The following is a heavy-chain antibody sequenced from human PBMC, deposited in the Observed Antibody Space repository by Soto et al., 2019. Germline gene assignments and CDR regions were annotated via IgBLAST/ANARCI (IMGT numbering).Heavy chain of an antibody. Sequence: PSETLSLTCTASGGSISSSIYYWGWIRQPPGRGLEWIGIIDYSGTTYYNPSLKSRLTMSVDTSKNHFSLNLSSVTAADTAVYYCARRTGSSTYYFDYWGQGALVTVSS. J-gene: IGHJ4*02. CDR1: GGSISSSIYY. CDR2: IDYSGTT. CDR3: ARRTGSSTYYFDY. D-gene: IGHD6-6*01. V-gene: IGHV4-39*02.